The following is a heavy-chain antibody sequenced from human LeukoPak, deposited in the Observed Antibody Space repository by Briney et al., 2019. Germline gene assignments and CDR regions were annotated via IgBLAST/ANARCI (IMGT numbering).Heavy chain of an antibody. D-gene: IGHD1-1*01. CDR3: AAWAGMQANYFDY. J-gene: IGHJ4*02. CDR2: IVVGSGNT. CDR1: GFTFTSSA. Sequence: GASVKVSCKASGFTFTSSAVQWVRQARGQRLEWIGWIVVGSGNTNYAQKFQERVTITRDMSTSTAYMELSSLRSEDTAVYYCAAWAGMQANYFDYWGQGTLVTVSS. V-gene: IGHV1-58*01.